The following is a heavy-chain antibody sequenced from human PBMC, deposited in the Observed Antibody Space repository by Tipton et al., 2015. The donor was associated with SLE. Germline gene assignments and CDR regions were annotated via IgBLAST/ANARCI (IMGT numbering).Heavy chain of an antibody. D-gene: IGHD7-27*01. CDR3: ARGPRELGTGGYFDY. CDR1: GDSISTYY. J-gene: IGHJ4*02. V-gene: IGHV4-59*12. CDR2: IYYSGST. Sequence: TLSLICDVSGDSISTYYGSWIRQPPGKGLEWIGYIYYSGSTNYNPSLKSRVSFSVDTSKNQFSLKVYSVTAADTAVYYCARGPRELGTGGYFDYWGQGTLVTVSS.